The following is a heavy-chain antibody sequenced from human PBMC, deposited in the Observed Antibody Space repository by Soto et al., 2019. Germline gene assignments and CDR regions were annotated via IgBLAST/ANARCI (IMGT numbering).Heavy chain of an antibody. D-gene: IGHD6-13*01. CDR1: GFTFSSYW. V-gene: IGHV3-7*01. Sequence: GGSLRLSCAASGFTFSSYWMSWVRQAPGKGLEWVANIKQDGSEKYYVDSVKGRFTISRDNAKNSLYLQMNSLRAEDTAVYYCARERRTYSCSWYWVYYYYYMDFWGKGTTVTVAS. J-gene: IGHJ6*03. CDR2: IKQDGSEK. CDR3: ARERRTYSCSWYWVYYYYYMDF.